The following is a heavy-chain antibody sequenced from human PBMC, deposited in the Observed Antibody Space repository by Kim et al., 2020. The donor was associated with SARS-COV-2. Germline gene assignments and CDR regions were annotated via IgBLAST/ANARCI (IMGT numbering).Heavy chain of an antibody. V-gene: IGHV3-49*04. CDR2: IRSKAYGGTT. D-gene: IGHD6-13*01. CDR3: TREGGYSSHYFDY. CDR1: GFTFGDYA. Sequence: GGSLRLSCTASGFTFGDYAMSWVRQAPGKGLEWVGFIRSKAYGGTTEYAASVKGRFTISRDDSKSIAYLQMNSLKTEDTAVYYCTREGGYSSHYFDYWGQGTLVTVSS. J-gene: IGHJ4*02.